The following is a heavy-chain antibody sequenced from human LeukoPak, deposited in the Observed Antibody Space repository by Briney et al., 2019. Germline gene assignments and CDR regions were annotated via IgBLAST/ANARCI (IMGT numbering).Heavy chain of an antibody. J-gene: IGHJ3*02. D-gene: IGHD2/OR15-2a*01. Sequence: SGGSLRLSCAASGFIFDNYAMSWVRQAPGKGLEWVSTITGSGGRTYFADSVKGRFTISRDNSNNTLSLQMKSLRAEDTALYHCAKGTCTSTSCYGNAFDIWGQGTVVTVFS. V-gene: IGHV3-23*01. CDR1: GFIFDNYA. CDR2: ITGSGGRT. CDR3: AKGTCTSTSCYGNAFDI.